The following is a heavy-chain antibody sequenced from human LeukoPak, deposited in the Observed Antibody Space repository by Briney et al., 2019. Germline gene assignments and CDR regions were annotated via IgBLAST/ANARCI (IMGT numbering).Heavy chain of an antibody. J-gene: IGHJ3*02. CDR2: IYDSGST. CDR3: ARPRGYGDYYDAFDI. V-gene: IGHV4-59*01. Sequence: SETLSLTCTVSGGSIRTYYWSWIRQPPGKGLEWIGYIYDSGSTNYNPSLKSRVTISVDTSKNQFSLNLNSVTAADTAVYYCARPRGYGDYYDAFDIWGQGTMVTVSS. CDR1: GGSIRTYY. D-gene: IGHD4-17*01.